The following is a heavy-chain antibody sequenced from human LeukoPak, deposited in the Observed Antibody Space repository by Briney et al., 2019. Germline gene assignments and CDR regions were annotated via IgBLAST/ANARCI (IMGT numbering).Heavy chain of an antibody. D-gene: IGHD1-26*01. Sequence: ASVKVSCRASGGTFRSYAISWVRQAPGQGLEWMGWINTNTGNPTYAQDYTGRFVFSLDTSVSTTYLQISRLKAEDTAVYYCASGPSYSGSNEYFDSWGQGTLVTVSS. V-gene: IGHV7-4-1*02. CDR2: INTNTGNP. CDR3: ASGPSYSGSNEYFDS. CDR1: GGTFRSYA. J-gene: IGHJ4*02.